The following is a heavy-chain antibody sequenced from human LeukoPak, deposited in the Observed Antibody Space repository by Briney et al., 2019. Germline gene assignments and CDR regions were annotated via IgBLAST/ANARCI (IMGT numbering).Heavy chain of an antibody. D-gene: IGHD3-9*01. V-gene: IGHV3-15*01. CDR1: GFTFSKAW. CDR3: TTEAYYDILTGYSRGYYFDY. CDR2: IKSKTDGGTT. J-gene: IGHJ4*02. Sequence: GGSLRLSCAASGFTFSKAWMSWVRQAPGKGLEWVGRIKSKTDGGTTDYAAPVKGRFTISRDDSKNTLYLQMNSLKTEDTAVYYCTTEAYYDILTGYSRGYYFDYWGQGTLVTVSS.